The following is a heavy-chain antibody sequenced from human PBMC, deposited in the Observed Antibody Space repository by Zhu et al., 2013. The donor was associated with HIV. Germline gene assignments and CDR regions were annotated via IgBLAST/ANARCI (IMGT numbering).Heavy chain of an antibody. V-gene: IGHV1-2*02. D-gene: IGHD3-16*01. CDR2: INPNSGGT. CDR3: ARDPGGGNPRYGMDV. CDR1: GYTFTDYY. J-gene: IGHJ6*02. Sequence: QVQLVQSGAEVKKPGASVKVSCKVSGYTFTDYYMHWVRQAPGQGLEWMGWINPNSGGTNFAQKFQGRVTMTRDTSISTAYMELSRLRSDDTAVYYCARDPGGGNPRYGMDVWGQGTTVTVSS.